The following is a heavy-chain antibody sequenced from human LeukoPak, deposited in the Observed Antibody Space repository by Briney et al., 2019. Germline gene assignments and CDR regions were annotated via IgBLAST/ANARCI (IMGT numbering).Heavy chain of an antibody. CDR2: INRDVSST. V-gene: IGHV3-74*01. Sequence: GGSLRLSCAASGFTFSSYWVHWVRQAPGKGLGWVSRINRDVSSTSYADSVKGRFTISRDTAKNTLHLQMNSMRAEDTAVYYCARESHQFRYAFDIWGQGTMVTVSS. CDR3: ARESHQFRYAFDI. CDR1: GFTFSSYW. D-gene: IGHD2-2*01. J-gene: IGHJ3*02.